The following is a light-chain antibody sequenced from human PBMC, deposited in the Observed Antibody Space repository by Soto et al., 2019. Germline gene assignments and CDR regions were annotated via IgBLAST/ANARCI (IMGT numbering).Light chain of an antibody. Sequence: QSALTQPASVSGSPGQSITISCTGTSSDIGDYDYVSWYQQYPGKAPKLMIYEVSSRPSGVSDRFSGSKSGNTASLTISGRQAEDEADYYCSSYSTSSPLFGGGTKLTVL. J-gene: IGLJ3*02. CDR3: SSYSTSSPL. CDR2: EVS. CDR1: SSDIGDYDY. V-gene: IGLV2-14*01.